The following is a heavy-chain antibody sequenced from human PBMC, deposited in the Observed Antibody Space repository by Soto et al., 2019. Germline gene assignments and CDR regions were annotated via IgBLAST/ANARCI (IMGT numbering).Heavy chain of an antibody. J-gene: IGHJ6*02. CDR2: IVPIFGTT. Sequence: ASVKVSCKVSGGTFSNYAIDWVRLAPGHGLEWMGGIVPIFGTTYYTQKFQGRATIIADDSTTTAYLEMSSLRSEDTAIYYCARVEAVAGLYTSPGLAVWGQGPAVT. V-gene: IGHV1-69*13. D-gene: IGHD6-19*01. CDR1: GGTFSNYA. CDR3: ARVEAVAGLYTSPGLAV.